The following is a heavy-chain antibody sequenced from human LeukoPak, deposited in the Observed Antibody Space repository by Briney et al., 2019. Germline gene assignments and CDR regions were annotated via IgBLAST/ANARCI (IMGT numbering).Heavy chain of an antibody. J-gene: IGHJ4*02. Sequence: ASVKVSCKASGYTFINYYLHWVRQAPGQGLEWMGIINPSSGGTSYAQKFQGRVTMTRDTSISAAYMELSRLRSDDTAVYYCARVGGFGELSWGQGTLVTVSS. CDR1: GYTFINYY. D-gene: IGHD3-10*01. CDR2: INPSSGGT. CDR3: ARVGGFGELS. V-gene: IGHV1-46*01.